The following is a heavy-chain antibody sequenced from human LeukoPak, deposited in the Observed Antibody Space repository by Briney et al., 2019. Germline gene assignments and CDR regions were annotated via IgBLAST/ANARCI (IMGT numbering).Heavy chain of an antibody. CDR1: GFTFSSYS. J-gene: IGHJ4*02. D-gene: IGHD5-12*01. Sequence: GGSLRLSCAASGFTFSSYSMIWVRQAPGKGLEWVSSIRCSSSYIYYADSVKGRFTISRDNAKNSLYLQMNSLRAEDTAVYYCARVDQWLRLVNWGQGTLVTVSS. V-gene: IGHV3-21*01. CDR3: ARVDQWLRLVN. CDR2: IRCSSSYI.